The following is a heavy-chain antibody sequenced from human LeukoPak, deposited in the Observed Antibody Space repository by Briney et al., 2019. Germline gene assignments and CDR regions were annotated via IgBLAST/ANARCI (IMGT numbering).Heavy chain of an antibody. V-gene: IGHV4-59*01. CDR2: ICDSGGT. CDR1: GGTISSYS. CDR3: VRVLDTAMVTWVFDY. J-gene: IGHJ4*02. D-gene: IGHD5-18*01. Sequence: PSETLSLTCTVSGGTISSYSWSWIRQPPGKGLEWIGYICDSGGTTYNASPMSRVSILVGTYKNHYSFMQIYVTAAETAAYYYVRVLDTAMVTWVFDYWGQGTLVTVSS.